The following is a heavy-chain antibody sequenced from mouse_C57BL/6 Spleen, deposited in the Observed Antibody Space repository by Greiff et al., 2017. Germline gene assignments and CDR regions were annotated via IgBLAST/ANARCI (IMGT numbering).Heavy chain of an antibody. D-gene: IGHD1-1*01. V-gene: IGHV5-4*01. J-gene: IGHJ2*01. CDR2: ISDGGSYT. Sequence: DVQLVESGGGLVKPGGSLKLSCAASGFTFSSYAMSWVRQTPEKRLEWVATISDGGSYTYYPDNVKGRFTISRDNATNNLYLQMSHLKSEDTAMYYCAREGSSYYFDYWGQGTTLTVSS. CDR3: AREGSSYYFDY. CDR1: GFTFSSYA.